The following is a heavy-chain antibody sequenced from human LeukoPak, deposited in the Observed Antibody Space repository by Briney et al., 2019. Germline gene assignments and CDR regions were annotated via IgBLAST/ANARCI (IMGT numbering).Heavy chain of an antibody. CDR1: GFTFSSYS. D-gene: IGHD3-3*01. J-gene: IGHJ4*02. CDR2: ISSSSSYI. Sequence: GGSLRLSCAASGFTFSSYSMNWVRQAPGKGLEWVSSISSSSSYIYYADSVRGRFTISRDNAKNSLYLQMNSLRAEDTAVYYCARDLYDFWSGSFDYWGQGTLVTVSS. V-gene: IGHV3-21*01. CDR3: ARDLYDFWSGSFDY.